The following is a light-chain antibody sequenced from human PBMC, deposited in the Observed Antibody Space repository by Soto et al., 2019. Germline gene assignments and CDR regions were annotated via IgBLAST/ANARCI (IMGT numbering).Light chain of an antibody. V-gene: IGKV3-15*01. J-gene: IGKJ1*01. CDR1: QSISTY. CDR3: EKYNNWPRT. CDR2: GAC. Sequence: SPASLCLAPVEIATLSWRASQSISTYVAWYQQKAGQAIRIIIYGACTRATGITARFSGSGSGTEFTLTISSLKSEDFAVYYCEKYNNWPRTVGQGTKVDIK.